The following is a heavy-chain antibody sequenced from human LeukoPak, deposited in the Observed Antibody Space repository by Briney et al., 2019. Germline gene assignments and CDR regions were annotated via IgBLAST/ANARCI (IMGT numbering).Heavy chain of an antibody. D-gene: IGHD2-2*01. CDR1: GFTFSTYW. J-gene: IGHJ4*02. Sequence: GGSLRLSCAASGFTFSTYWMNWVRQAPGKGLEWVANIKQDGGEKYYVDSVKGRFTISRDNAKSSLYLQMNSLRAEDTAVYYCAGPYCSSTSCSTLHDYWGQGTLVTVSS. V-gene: IGHV3-7*01. CDR2: IKQDGGEK. CDR3: AGPYCSSTSCSTLHDY.